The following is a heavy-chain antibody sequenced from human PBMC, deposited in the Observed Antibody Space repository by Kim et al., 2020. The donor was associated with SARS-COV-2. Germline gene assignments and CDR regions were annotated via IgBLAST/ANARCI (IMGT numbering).Heavy chain of an antibody. J-gene: IGHJ4*02. D-gene: IGHD1-1*01. CDR2: IYYSGST. CDR1: GGSISSYY. V-gene: IGHV4-59*01. Sequence: SETLSLTCTVSGGSISSYYWSWIRQPPGKGLEWIGYIYYSGSTNYNPSLKSRVTISVDTSKNQFSLKQSSVTAADTAVYYCVSNDGFVDYWGQGTLVTVSS. CDR3: VSNDGFVDY.